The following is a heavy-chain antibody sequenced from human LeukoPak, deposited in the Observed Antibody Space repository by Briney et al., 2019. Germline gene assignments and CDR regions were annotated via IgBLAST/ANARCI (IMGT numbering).Heavy chain of an antibody. CDR2: IWYDGSNK. V-gene: IGHV3-33*01. D-gene: IGHD6-13*01. Sequence: GGSLRLSCAASGFTFSSYGMHWVRQAPGKGLEWVAVIWYDGSNKYYADSAKGRFTISRDNSKNTLYLQMNSLRAEDTAVYYCAGPLSSNVGLLNSWGQGTLVTVSS. CDR1: GFTFSSYG. CDR3: AGPLSSNVGLLNS. J-gene: IGHJ4*02.